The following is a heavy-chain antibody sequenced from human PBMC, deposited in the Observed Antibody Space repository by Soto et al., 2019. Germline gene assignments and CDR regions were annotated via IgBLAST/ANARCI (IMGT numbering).Heavy chain of an antibody. V-gene: IGHV3-21*01. J-gene: IGHJ5*02. CDR1: GFTFSAYS. D-gene: IGHD3-22*01. Sequence: KPGGSLRLSCAASGFTFSAYSMNWVRQAPGKGLEWVSSISSSSSSIYYADSVKGRFTISRDNAKTSLYLQMNSLRAEDTAVYYCARADYYDSSAYYFSGWFDPWGQGTLVTVSS. CDR2: ISSSSSSI. CDR3: ARADYYDSSAYYFSGWFDP.